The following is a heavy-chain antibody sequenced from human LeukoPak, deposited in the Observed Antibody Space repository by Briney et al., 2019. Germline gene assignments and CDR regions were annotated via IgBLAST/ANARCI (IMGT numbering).Heavy chain of an antibody. CDR3: ARGSEITMVSSFPYYYYYGMDV. V-gene: IGHV1-2*04. CDR1: GYTFTGYY. CDR2: INPNSDGT. Sequence: GASVKVSCKASGYTFTGYYMHWVRQAPGQGLEWMGWINPNSDGTNYAQKFQGWVTMTRDTSISTAYMELSRLRSDDTAVYYCARGSEITMVSSFPYYYYYGMDVWGQGTTVTVSS. J-gene: IGHJ6*02. D-gene: IGHD3-10*01.